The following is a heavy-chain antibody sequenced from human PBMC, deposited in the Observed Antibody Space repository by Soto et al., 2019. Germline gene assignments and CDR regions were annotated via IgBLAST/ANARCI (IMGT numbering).Heavy chain of an antibody. Sequence: QVQLVESGGGVVQSGRSLRLSCEASGFSFSTYAMHWVRQAPGRGLEWVALISYDGKNKYYADSDQGRFTISRDNSKNTVYLEMNSLKIDDTAVYYGARALTGAVAVTDHWGQGTLVTVSS. D-gene: IGHD6-19*01. CDR1: GFSFSTYA. CDR3: ARALTGAVAVTDH. J-gene: IGHJ4*02. V-gene: IGHV3-30*04. CDR2: ISYDGKNK.